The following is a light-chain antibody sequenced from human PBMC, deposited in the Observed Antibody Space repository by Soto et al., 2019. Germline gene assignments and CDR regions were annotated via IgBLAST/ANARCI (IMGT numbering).Light chain of an antibody. CDR2: GAS. CDR1: QSVGSY. V-gene: IGKV3-20*01. CDR3: QQYGSSPST. J-gene: IGKJ2*01. Sequence: EIVLTQSPGTLSLSPGERATLPCRASQSVGSYLAWYQQRPGQAPRLLISGASTSASGIPDRFSGCGSGTDSTLTISTLEPEDFAVYYCQQYGSSPSTFGQGTNLEIK.